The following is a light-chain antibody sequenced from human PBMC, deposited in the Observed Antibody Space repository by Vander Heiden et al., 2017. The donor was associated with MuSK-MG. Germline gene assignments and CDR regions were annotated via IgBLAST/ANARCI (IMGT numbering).Light chain of an antibody. CDR1: HGIDSY. CDR3: QQSDMTPLFT. CDR2: SAT. V-gene: IGKV1-39*01. J-gene: IGKJ3*01. Sequence: DILMTQSPTSLSASLGDTVTITCRASHGIDSYLTWFQVKPGTAPKLLIYSATRLVGGVPPSFSGSGFGRDFTLTISSLQPEDFATYYCQQSDMTPLFTFGHGTTVDFK.